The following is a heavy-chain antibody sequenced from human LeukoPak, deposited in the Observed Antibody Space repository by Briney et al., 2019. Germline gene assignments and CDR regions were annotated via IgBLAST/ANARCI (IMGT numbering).Heavy chain of an antibody. J-gene: IGHJ4*02. CDR2: VYNSGST. V-gene: IGHV4-59*01. Sequence: SETLSLTCTVSGGSISNYYWTWIRQPPGKGLEWVGYVYNSGSTNYNPSLKSRVTISVDTSKNQFSLTLTSVTAADTAVYYCARGGRYYYGWHYFDYWGQGTLVTVSS. CDR1: GGSISNYY. CDR3: ARGGRYYYGWHYFDY. D-gene: IGHD3-10*01.